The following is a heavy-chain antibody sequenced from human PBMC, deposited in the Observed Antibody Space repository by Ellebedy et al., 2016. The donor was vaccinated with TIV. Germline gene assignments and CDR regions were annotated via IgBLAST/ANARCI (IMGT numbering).Heavy chain of an antibody. V-gene: IGHV1-69*02. CDR1: GGTFNNYT. J-gene: IGHJ4*02. CDR2: IIPVLGLA. Sequence: AASVKVSCKASGGTFNNYTVAWVRQAPGQGLEWMGRIIPVLGLANYAQKFQGRVTTTADKSTSTVYIDLRSLRSEDTAVYYCASDFWGQGTLVTVSS. CDR3: ASDF.